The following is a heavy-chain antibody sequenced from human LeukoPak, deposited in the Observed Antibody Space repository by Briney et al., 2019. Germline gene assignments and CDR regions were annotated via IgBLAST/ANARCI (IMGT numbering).Heavy chain of an antibody. CDR2: IIPIVGTA. V-gene: IGHV1-69*01. Sequence: SVKVSCKASGGTFSSYAINWVRQAPGQGLEWMGGIIPIVGTANYAQKFQDRVTIPADESTSTAYMELSSLRSEDTAIYYCASRLYCSNTRCRNFPFAYWGQGTLVTVSS. CDR1: GGTFSSYA. J-gene: IGHJ4*02. D-gene: IGHD2-2*01. CDR3: ASRLYCSNTRCRNFPFAY.